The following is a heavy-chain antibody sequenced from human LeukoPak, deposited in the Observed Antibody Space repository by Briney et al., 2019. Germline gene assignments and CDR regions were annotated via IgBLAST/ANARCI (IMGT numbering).Heavy chain of an antibody. CDR2: TSSSSSHT. V-gene: IGHV3-11*05. CDR1: GFTFSSYW. Sequence: PGGSLRLSCAASGFTFSSYWMSWIRQAPGKGLEWVSYTSSSSSHTNYADSVKGRFTISRDNAKNSLFLQMNSLRAEDTAVYYCARAASRGYSYGFDYWGQGTLVTVSS. CDR3: ARAASRGYSYGFDY. J-gene: IGHJ4*02. D-gene: IGHD5-18*01.